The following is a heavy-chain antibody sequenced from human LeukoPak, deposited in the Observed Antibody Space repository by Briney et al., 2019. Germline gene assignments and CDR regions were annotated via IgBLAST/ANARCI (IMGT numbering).Heavy chain of an antibody. Sequence: GGSLRLSCAASGFTLSSYGMHWVRQAPGKGLEWVAVISYDGSNKYYADSVKGRFTISRDNSKNTLYLQMNSLRAEDTAVYYCAKLFDSGTYNNFFHYWGQGTLVTVSS. V-gene: IGHV3-30*18. CDR1: GFTLSSYG. J-gene: IGHJ4*02. CDR2: ISYDGSNK. D-gene: IGHD3-10*01. CDR3: AKLFDSGTYNNFFHY.